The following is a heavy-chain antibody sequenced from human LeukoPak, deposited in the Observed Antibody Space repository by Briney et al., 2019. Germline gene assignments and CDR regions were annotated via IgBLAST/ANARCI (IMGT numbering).Heavy chain of an antibody. V-gene: IGHV4-59*01. CDR1: GGSISSYY. D-gene: IGHD6-13*01. CDR3: ASSPPLRGSSWYY. J-gene: IGHJ4*02. CDR2: IYYSGST. Sequence: SETLSLTCTVSGGSISSYYWSWIRQPPGKGLEWIGYIYYSGSTNYNPSLKSRVTISIDTSKNQFSLKLSSVTAADTAVYYCASSPPLRGSSWYYWGQGTLVTVSS.